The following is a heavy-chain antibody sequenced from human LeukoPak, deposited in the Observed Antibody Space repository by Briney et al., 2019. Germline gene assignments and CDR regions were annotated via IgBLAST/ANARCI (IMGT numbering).Heavy chain of an antibody. CDR3: ARSWPQAVAGTRWHGAVDY. CDR2: IYSDGDT. V-gene: IGHV3-53*01. Sequence: RSSETLSLTCTVSGGSISSSSYYWGWIRQPPGKGLEWVSVIYSDGDTYYADSVKGRFTISRDNSKNTLYLQMNSLRAEDTAVYYCARSWPQAVAGTRWHGAVDYWGQGTLVTVSS. D-gene: IGHD6-19*01. CDR1: GGSISSSSYY. J-gene: IGHJ4*02.